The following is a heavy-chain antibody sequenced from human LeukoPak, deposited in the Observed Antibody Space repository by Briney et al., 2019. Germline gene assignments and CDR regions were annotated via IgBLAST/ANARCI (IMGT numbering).Heavy chain of an antibody. Sequence: SETLSLTCTVSGGSISSYYWSWIRQPPGKGLEWIGNLYHSGSTNYNPSLKSRVTISVDTSKNQFSLKLSSVTAADTAVYYCARAERYCSSTSCYGPFNYYYYYMDVWGKGTTVTVSS. V-gene: IGHV4-59*01. CDR2: LYHSGST. CDR1: GGSISSYY. CDR3: ARAERYCSSTSCYGPFNYYYYYMDV. J-gene: IGHJ6*03. D-gene: IGHD2-2*01.